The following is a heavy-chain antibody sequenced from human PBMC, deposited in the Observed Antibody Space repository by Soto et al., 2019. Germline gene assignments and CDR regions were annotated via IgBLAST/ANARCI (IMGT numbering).Heavy chain of an antibody. CDR1: GASISSHY. J-gene: IGHJ5*02. CDR3: ARDSGDVECGTNWFDP. D-gene: IGHD3-3*01. V-gene: IGHV4-59*11. CDR2: ILYSGIT. Sequence: SETLSPTCTVSGASISSHYSSWVRQLPRKGLEWIGYILYSGITNDKPSLKSRVSRSVDTSNNQFSLRLTSVSAADTAIYYCARDSGDVECGTNWFDPWGQGTLVTVSS.